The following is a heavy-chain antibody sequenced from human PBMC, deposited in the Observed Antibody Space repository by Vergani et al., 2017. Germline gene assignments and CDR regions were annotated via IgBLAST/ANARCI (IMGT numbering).Heavy chain of an antibody. V-gene: IGHV3-21*01. D-gene: IGHD2-15*01. CDR1: GFTFSSYS. Sequence: EVQLVESGGGLVKPGGSLILSCAASGFTFSSYSMNWVRQAPGKGLEWVSSISSSSSYIYYADSVKGRFTISRDNAKNSLYLQMNSLRAEDTAVYYCARGDVVVVAATPPYYYYGMDVWGQGTTVTVSS. CDR3: ARGDVVVVAATPPYYYYGMDV. J-gene: IGHJ6*02. CDR2: ISSSSSYI.